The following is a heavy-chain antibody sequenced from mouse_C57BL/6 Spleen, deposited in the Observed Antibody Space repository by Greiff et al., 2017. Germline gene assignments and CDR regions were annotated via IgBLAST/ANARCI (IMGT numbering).Heavy chain of an antibody. J-gene: IGHJ2*01. D-gene: IGHD2-5*01. CDR3: AIAYYSNYDY. Sequence: VQLQQPGAELVKPGASVKVSCKASGYTFTSYWMHWVKQRPGQGLEWIGRIHPSDSYPNYNQKFKGQATLTVDKSSSTASMQLSSLTSEDSAVYYCAIAYYSNYDYWGQGTTLTVAS. CDR2: IHPSDSYP. CDR1: GYTFTSYW. V-gene: IGHV1-74*01.